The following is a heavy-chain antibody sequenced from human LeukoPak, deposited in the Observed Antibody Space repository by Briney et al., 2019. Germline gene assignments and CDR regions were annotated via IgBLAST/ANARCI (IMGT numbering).Heavy chain of an antibody. CDR3: ARLTGSGTHAFDI. CDR1: GGTFSSYA. J-gene: IGHJ3*02. V-gene: IGHV1-69*13. D-gene: IGHD3-10*01. Sequence: SVKVSCKASGGTFSSYAISCGRHSPRQGLEWMGGIIPIFGTANYAQKFQGRVTITADESTLTAYMELSSLRSEDTAVYYCARLTGSGTHAFDIWGQGTMVTVSS. CDR2: IIPIFGTA.